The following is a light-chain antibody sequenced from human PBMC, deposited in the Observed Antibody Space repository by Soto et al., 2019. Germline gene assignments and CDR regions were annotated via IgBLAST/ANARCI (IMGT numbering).Light chain of an antibody. V-gene: IGKV3-20*01. J-gene: IGKJ1*01. CDR2: GAS. CDR3: QQYGGAPWT. CDR1: QSVSSNY. Sequence: EIVLTQSPGTLSLSPGERATLSCRASQSVSSNYLAWYQQRPGQPPRLLISGASSRATSIPDRFSGSGSGTDFTLTISRLEPEDFAVYHCQQYGGAPWTFGQGTKVDIK.